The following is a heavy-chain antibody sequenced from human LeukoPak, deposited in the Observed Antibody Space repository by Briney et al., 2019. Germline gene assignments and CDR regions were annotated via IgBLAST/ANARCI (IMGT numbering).Heavy chain of an antibody. V-gene: IGHV4-59*01. CDR2: IYYSGST. J-gene: IGHJ4*02. Sequence: PSETLSLTCTVSGGSISRYYWSWIRQPPGKGLEWIGYIYYSGSTNYNPSLKSRVTISVDTSKNQFSLKLSSVTAADTAVYYCAGHRYCSGGSCYRIDYWGQGTLVTVSS. CDR1: GGSISRYY. D-gene: IGHD2-15*01. CDR3: AGHRYCSGGSCYRIDY.